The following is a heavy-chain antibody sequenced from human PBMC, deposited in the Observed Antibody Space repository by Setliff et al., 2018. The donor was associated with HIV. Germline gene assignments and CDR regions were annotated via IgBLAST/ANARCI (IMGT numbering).Heavy chain of an antibody. CDR1: GYTFTSYY. Sequence: ASVKVSCKASGYTFTSYYMHWVRQAPGQGLEWMGIINPSGGSTSYAQEFQGRVTMTRDTSTSTVYMELSSLRSEDTAVYYCARERITIFGVVTLGRTDYYYGMDVWGQGTTVTVSS. V-gene: IGHV1-46*01. CDR3: ARERITIFGVVTLGRTDYYYGMDV. J-gene: IGHJ6*02. D-gene: IGHD3-3*01. CDR2: INPSGGST.